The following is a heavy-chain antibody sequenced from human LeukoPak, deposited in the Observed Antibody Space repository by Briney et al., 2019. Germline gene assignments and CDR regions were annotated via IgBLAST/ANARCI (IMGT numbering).Heavy chain of an antibody. J-gene: IGHJ4*02. CDR2: IRYDGSNK. Sequence: GGSLRLSCAASGFTFSSYGMHWVRQAPGKVLEWVAFIRYDGSNKYYADSVKGRFTISRDNSKNTLYLQMNSLRAEDTAVYYCAKDGTLPTYYYDSSGSPRFYFDYWGQGTLVTVSS. V-gene: IGHV3-30*02. CDR3: AKDGTLPTYYYDSSGSPRFYFDY. CDR1: GFTFSSYG. D-gene: IGHD3-22*01.